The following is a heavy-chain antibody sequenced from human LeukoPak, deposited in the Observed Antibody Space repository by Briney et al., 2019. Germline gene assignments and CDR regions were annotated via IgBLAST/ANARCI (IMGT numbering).Heavy chain of an antibody. CDR2: ISGSGGST. D-gene: IGHD3-22*01. CDR1: GFTFSNYA. J-gene: IGHJ4*02. CDR3: AARRGGTYYYDSSGYGY. V-gene: IGHV3-23*01. Sequence: GGSLRLSCAASGFTFSNYAMSWVRQAPGKGLEWVSAISGSGGSTYYADSVKGRFTISRDNSKNTLYLKMNSLRAEDTAVYYCAARRGGTYYYDSSGYGYWGQGTLVTVSS.